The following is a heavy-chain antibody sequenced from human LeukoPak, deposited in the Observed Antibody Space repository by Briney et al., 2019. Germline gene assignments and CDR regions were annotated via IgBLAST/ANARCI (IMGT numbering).Heavy chain of an antibody. D-gene: IGHD6-13*01. CDR2: ISSNGYYI. V-gene: IGHV3-21*01. CDR3: AREGGTFSSNLDYFDL. CDR1: GVTFRRYT. J-gene: IGHJ4*02. Sequence: GGSLRLSCTASGVTFRRYTINWVRQAPGKGLEWVSSISSNGYYIYYAVSLEGRCTISRDNANNSLYLQMDGLRAEDTAMYYCAREGGTFSSNLDYFDLWGQGTLVTVSS.